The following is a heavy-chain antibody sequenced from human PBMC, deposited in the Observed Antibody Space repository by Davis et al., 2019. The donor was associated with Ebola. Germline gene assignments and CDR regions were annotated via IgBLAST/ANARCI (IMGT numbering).Heavy chain of an antibody. V-gene: IGHV4-39*07. CDR3: ASLGHCRTGSCSLDS. Sequence: SETLSLTCTVSGGSIISSSSYWGWIRQPPRKGLEWIGSIYYSGITYYNPSLKSRVTISIDTSKNQFSLKLTSVTAADTAVYYCASLGHCRTGSCSLDSWGQGTLVTVSS. CDR1: GGSIISSSSY. J-gene: IGHJ4*02. D-gene: IGHD2-15*01. CDR2: IYYSGIT.